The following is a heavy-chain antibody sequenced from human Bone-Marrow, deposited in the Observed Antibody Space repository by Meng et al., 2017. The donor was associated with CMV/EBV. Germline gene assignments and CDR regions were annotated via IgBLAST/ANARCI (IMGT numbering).Heavy chain of an antibody. J-gene: IGHJ4*02. CDR3: ARVLYRGSFIPGGADY. Sequence: ASVKVSCKASGYTFTSYGIRWVRQAPGQGLEWMGWISAYNGNTNYAQKLQGRVTMTTDTSTSTAYMELRSLRSDDTAVYYCARVLYRGSFIPGGADYWGQGTLVTVSS. CDR2: ISAYNGNT. CDR1: GYTFTSYG. D-gene: IGHD1-26*01. V-gene: IGHV1-18*01.